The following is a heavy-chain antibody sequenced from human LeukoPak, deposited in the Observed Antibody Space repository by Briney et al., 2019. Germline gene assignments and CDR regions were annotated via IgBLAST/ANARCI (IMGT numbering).Heavy chain of an antibody. CDR2: IKQDGSEK. CDR1: GFNFSTYW. CDR3: ARASWLLSYYYYMDV. D-gene: IGHD5-12*01. J-gene: IGHJ6*03. V-gene: IGHV3-7*01. Sequence: GGSLRLSCAASGFNFSTYWMTWVRQVPGKGLEWVANIKQDGSEKYYVDSVKGRFTISRDNAKNSLYLQMNSLRAEDTVVYYCARASWLLSYYYYMDVWGKGTTVTISS.